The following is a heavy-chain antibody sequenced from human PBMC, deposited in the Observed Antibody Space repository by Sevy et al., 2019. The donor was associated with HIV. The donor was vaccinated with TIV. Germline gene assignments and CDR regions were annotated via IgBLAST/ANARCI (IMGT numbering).Heavy chain of an antibody. Sequence: GGSLRLSCAASGFTFSSYAMSWVRQAPGKGLEWVSAISGSGGSTYYADSVKGRFTISRDNSKKTLYLQMNSLRAEDTAVYYCASSSWYADGFDIWGQGTMVTVSS. CDR2: ISGSGGST. V-gene: IGHV3-23*01. CDR1: GFTFSSYA. D-gene: IGHD6-13*01. J-gene: IGHJ3*02. CDR3: ASSSWYADGFDI.